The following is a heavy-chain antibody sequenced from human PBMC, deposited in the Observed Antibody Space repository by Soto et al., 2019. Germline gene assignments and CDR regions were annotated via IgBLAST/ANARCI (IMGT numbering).Heavy chain of an antibody. V-gene: IGHV1-69*01. CDR2: IIPIFGTA. D-gene: IGHD4-4*01. J-gene: IGHJ6*02. Sequence: QVQLVQSGAEVKKPGSSVKVSCKASGGTFSSYAISWVRQAPGQGLEWMGGIIPIFGTANYEQKFQGRVTITADESTSKAYMELSSLRSEDTAVYYCARGQSTVSTSSPDNLYYYYYGMDVWGQGTTVTVSS. CDR3: ARGQSTVSTSSPDNLYYYYYGMDV. CDR1: GGTFSSYA.